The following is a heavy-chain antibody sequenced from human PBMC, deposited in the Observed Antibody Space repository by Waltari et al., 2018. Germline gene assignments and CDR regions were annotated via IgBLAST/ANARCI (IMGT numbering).Heavy chain of an antibody. CDR1: GYTLTGLS. J-gene: IGHJ6*03. V-gene: IGHV1-24*01. CDR3: HLMARNIVVVAAGTQSYYSYMDV. CDR2: FDREDGET. Sequence: QVQVIQSGAEVKKPGASVKVSCKVSGYTLTGLSMHWVRQLPGKGLEWMGRFDREDGETIYAQKFQGRVTMTEDTSTDTAYMELSSLISEDTAVYFCHLMARNIVVVAAGTQSYYSYMDVWGGGTTVTVSS. D-gene: IGHD2-15*01.